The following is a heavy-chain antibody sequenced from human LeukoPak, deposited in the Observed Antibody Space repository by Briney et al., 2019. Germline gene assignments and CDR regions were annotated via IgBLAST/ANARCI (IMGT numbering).Heavy chain of an antibody. V-gene: IGHV4-34*01. J-gene: IGHJ4*02. D-gene: IGHD5-18*01. CDR1: GGSFSGYY. CDR3: ARLRGYSYGYLDY. CDR2: INHSGST. Sequence: SETLSLTCAVYGGSFSGYYWSWIRQPPGKGLEWIGEINHSGSTNYNPSLKSRVTISVDTSKNQLSLKLSSLTAADTAVYYCARLRGYSYGYLDYWGQGTLVTVSS.